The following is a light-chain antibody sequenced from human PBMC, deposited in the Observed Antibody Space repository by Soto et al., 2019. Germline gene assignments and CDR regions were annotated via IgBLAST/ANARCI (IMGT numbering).Light chain of an antibody. CDR3: QQYGSSTWT. CDR1: QSVSSSY. Sequence: EIVLTQSPGTLSLSPGERATLSCRASQSVSSSYLAWYQQKPGQAPRLLIYGASGRATGIPDRFSGSGSGTDFTLTISRLETDDFAVYYCQQYGSSTWTFGQGTKVEIK. V-gene: IGKV3-20*01. CDR2: GAS. J-gene: IGKJ1*01.